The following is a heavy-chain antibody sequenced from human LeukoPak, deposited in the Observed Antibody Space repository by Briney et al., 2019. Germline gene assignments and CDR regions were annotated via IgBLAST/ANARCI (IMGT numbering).Heavy chain of an antibody. V-gene: IGHV4-31*03. CDR1: GGSISSGGYY. CDR2: IYYSGST. Sequence: SQTLSLTCTVSGGSISSGGYYWSWIRQHPGKGLEWIGYIYYSGSTNYNPSLKSRVTISVDASKNQFSLKLSSVTAADTAVYYCARSPGRRNWFDPWGQGTLVTVSS. J-gene: IGHJ5*02. D-gene: IGHD3-10*01. CDR3: ARSPGRRNWFDP.